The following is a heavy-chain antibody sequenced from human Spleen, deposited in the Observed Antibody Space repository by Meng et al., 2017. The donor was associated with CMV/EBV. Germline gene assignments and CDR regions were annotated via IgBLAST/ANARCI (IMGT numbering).Heavy chain of an antibody. Sequence: GESLKISCEASGFTFSSYSMNWVRQAPGKGLEWVSYISSGSGSIFYADSLKGRFTISRDNAKNSLYLQMHSLRAEDTAVYYCAKDAANWNPMGNAFDIWGQGTMVTVSS. J-gene: IGHJ3*02. CDR1: GFTFSSYS. CDR2: ISSGSGSI. CDR3: AKDAANWNPMGNAFDI. V-gene: IGHV3-48*04. D-gene: IGHD1-20*01.